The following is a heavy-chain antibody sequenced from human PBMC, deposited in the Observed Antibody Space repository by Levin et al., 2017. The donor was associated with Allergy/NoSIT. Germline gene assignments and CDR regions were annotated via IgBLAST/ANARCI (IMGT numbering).Heavy chain of an antibody. J-gene: IGHJ5*02. CDR3: ARDVGASHFWSGYYKYFSRTAQAAPGFDP. D-gene: IGHD3-3*02. Sequence: ASVKVSCKASGYTFTSYGISWVRQAPGQGLEWMGWISAYNGNTNYAQKLQGRVTMTTDTSTSTAYMELRSLRSDDTAVYYCARDVGASHFWSGYYKYFSRTAQAAPGFDPWGQGTLVTVSS. CDR1: GYTFTSYG. CDR2: ISAYNGNT. V-gene: IGHV1-18*01.